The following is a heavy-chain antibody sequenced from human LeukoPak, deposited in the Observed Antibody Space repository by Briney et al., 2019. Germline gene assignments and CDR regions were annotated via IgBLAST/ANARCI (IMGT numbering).Heavy chain of an antibody. Sequence: ASVKVSCKASGYTFTNYPMNWVRQAPGQGLEWMGLINTNTGNPTYAQAFTGRFVFSWDTSVNTAYLQISSLKTEDTAVYYCARDTYCYGGRCYSRVGYWGQGTLVTVSS. V-gene: IGHV7-4-1*02. CDR2: INTNTGNP. CDR1: GYTFTNYP. J-gene: IGHJ4*02. D-gene: IGHD2-15*01. CDR3: ARDTYCYGGRCYSRVGY.